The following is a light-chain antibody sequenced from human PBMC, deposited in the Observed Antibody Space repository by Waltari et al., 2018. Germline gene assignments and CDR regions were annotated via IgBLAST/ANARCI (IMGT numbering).Light chain of an antibody. CDR1: QSVSSSY. CDR3: QQYGSSYT. CDR2: GAS. V-gene: IGKV3-20*01. Sequence: QSPGTLSLSPGERATLSCRASQSVSSSYLAWYQQKPGQAPRLLIYGASSRATGIPDRFSGSGSGTDFTLTISRLEPEDFAVYYCQQYGSSYTFGQGTKLEIK. J-gene: IGKJ2*01.